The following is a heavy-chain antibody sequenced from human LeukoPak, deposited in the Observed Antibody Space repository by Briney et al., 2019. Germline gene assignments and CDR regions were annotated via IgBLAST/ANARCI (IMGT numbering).Heavy chain of an antibody. D-gene: IGHD1-26*01. Sequence: GGPLRLSCAASGFTFSSYWMSWVRQAPGKGLEWVANIKQDGSEKYYVDSVKGRFTISRDNAKNSLYLQMNRLRAEDTAVYYCARNSGSYWVSDYWGQGTLVTVSS. CDR1: GFTFSSYW. J-gene: IGHJ4*02. CDR3: ARNSGSYWVSDY. V-gene: IGHV3-7*01. CDR2: IKQDGSEK.